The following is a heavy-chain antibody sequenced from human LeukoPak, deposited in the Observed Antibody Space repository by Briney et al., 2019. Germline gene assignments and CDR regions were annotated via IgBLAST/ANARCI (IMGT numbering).Heavy chain of an antibody. J-gene: IGHJ6*02. V-gene: IGHV3-43*01. CDR1: GFTFRSHA. CDR3: AKDILGDYYYGMDV. CDR2: ISWDGGST. Sequence: GTSLRLSCATSGFTFRSHAMHWVRQAPGKGLEWVSLISWDGGSTYYADSVKGRFTISRDNSKNSLYLQMNSLRTEDTALYYCAKDILGDYYYGMDVWGQGTTVTVSS.